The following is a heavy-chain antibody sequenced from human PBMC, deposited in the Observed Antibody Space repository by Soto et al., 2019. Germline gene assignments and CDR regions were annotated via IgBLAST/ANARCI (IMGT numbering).Heavy chain of an antibody. CDR3: AREARDSHYFDY. CDR2: IYSGGST. Sequence: EVQLVESGGGLIQPGGSLRLSCAASGFTVSSHYMSWVRQAPGKGLEWVSVIYSGGSTYYADSVKGRFTISRDNSKNTLYLQMNSLRAEDTAVYYCAREARDSHYFDYWGQGTLVTVSS. V-gene: IGHV3-53*01. CDR1: GFTVSSHY. J-gene: IGHJ4*02.